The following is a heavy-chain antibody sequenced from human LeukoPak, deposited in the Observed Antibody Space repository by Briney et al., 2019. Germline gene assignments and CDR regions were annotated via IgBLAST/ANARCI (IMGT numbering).Heavy chain of an antibody. CDR1: GYTFTNYG. D-gene: IGHD1-26*01. CDR3: ARGGRWELPRPYAFDI. CDR2: ISAYNGHT. J-gene: IGHJ3*02. V-gene: IGHV1-18*01. Sequence: ASVKVSCKASGYTFTNYGISWVRQAPGQGLEWMGWISAYNGHTNYAQKFQGGVTMTTDTSTSTADMELRSLRSDDTAVYYCARGGRWELPRPYAFDIWGQGTMVTVSS.